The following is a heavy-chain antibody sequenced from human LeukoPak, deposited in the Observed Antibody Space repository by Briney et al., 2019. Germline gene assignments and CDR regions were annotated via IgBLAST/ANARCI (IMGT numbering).Heavy chain of an antibody. CDR3: ARDVGYCSSASCQANKDY. CDR2: ISHTGSTM. D-gene: IGHD2-2*01. J-gene: IGHJ4*02. CDR1: GFSFSSYS. Sequence: GGSLRLSCAASGFSFSSYSLNWVRQAPGKGLEWVSYISHTGSTMSYADSVKGRFTISRDNARNSLYLQMNSLRAEDTAVYYCARDVGYCSSASCQANKDYWGQGTQVTVSS. V-gene: IGHV3-48*04.